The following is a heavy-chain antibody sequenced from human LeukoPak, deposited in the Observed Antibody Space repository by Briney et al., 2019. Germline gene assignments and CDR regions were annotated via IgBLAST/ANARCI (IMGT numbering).Heavy chain of an antibody. D-gene: IGHD6-19*01. CDR1: GGSISSGGYY. Sequence: SQTLSLTCTVSGGSISSGGYYWSWIRQPPGKGLEWIGYIYRSGSTYYNPSLKSRVTISVDRSKNQFSLKLSSVTAADTAVYYCARRRTGWDLDYWGQGTLVTVSS. CDR2: IYRSGST. J-gene: IGHJ4*02. CDR3: ARRRTGWDLDY. V-gene: IGHV4-30-2*01.